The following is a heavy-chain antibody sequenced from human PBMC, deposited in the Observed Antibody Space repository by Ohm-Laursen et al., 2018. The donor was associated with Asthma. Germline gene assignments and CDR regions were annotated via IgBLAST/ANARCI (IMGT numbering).Heavy chain of an antibody. J-gene: IGHJ4*02. V-gene: IGHV3-30*03. D-gene: IGHD3-3*01. CDR3: ARDVMEWYLPAFDF. CDR1: GFTFSSYG. Sequence: SLRLSCAASGFTFSSYGMHWVRQAPGKGLEWVAVGGSYYDGGLKYYADSVNGRFTVSRDDSKNTLYLQMNSLRPNDTAVYYCARDVMEWYLPAFDFWGQGTLVTASS. CDR2: GGSYYDGGLK.